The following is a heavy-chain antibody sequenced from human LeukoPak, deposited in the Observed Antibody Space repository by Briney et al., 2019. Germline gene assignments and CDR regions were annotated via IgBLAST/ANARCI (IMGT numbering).Heavy chain of an antibody. CDR2: INPNSGGT. V-gene: IGHV1-2*02. Sequence: ASVKVSCKASGYTFTGYYMHWVRQAPGQGLEWMGWINPNSGGTNYAQKFQGRVTMTRDTSISTAYMELSRLRSDDTAVYYCAREKNVDTAMVKSFGNWFDPWGQGTLVTVSS. CDR3: AREKNVDTAMVKSFGNWFDP. CDR1: GYTFTGYY. D-gene: IGHD5-18*01. J-gene: IGHJ5*02.